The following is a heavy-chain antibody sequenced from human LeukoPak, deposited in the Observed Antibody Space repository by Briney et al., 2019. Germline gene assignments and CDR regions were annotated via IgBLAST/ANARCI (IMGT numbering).Heavy chain of an antibody. CDR2: ISGSGGST. CDR1: GFTFSSYA. CDR3: AKDSSGWNSWFDP. Sequence: PSGGSLRLSCAASGFTFSSYAMSWVRQAPGKGLEWVSAISGSGGSTYYADSVKGRFTISRDNSKNTLYLQMNSLRAEDTAVYYCAKDSSGWNSWFDPWGQGTLVTVSS. V-gene: IGHV3-23*01. J-gene: IGHJ5*02. D-gene: IGHD6-19*01.